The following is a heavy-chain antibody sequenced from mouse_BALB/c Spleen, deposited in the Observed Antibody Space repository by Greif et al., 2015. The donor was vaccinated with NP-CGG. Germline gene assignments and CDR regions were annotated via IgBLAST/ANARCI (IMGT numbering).Heavy chain of an antibody. D-gene: IGHD1-2*01. Sequence: VKLVESGPSLVQPSQSLSITCTVSGFSLTSYGVHWVRQSPGKGLEWLGVIWRGGSTDYNAAFMSRLSITKDNSKSXVFFKMNSLQADDTAIYYCAKEGVHYYDYGFAYWGQGTLVTVSA. J-gene: IGHJ3*01. CDR3: AKEGVHYYDYGFAY. CDR1: GFSLTSYG. V-gene: IGHV2-5-1*01. CDR2: IWRGGST.